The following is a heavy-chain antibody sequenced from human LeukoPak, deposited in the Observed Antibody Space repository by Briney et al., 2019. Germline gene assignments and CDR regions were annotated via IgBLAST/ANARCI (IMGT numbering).Heavy chain of an antibody. CDR2: IYYSGST. J-gene: IGHJ4*02. CDR1: GGSISSYY. D-gene: IGHD3-22*01. Sequence: PSETLSLTCTVSGGSISSYYWRWIRQPPGKGLEWIGYIYYSGSTNYNPYLKSRVTISVDTSRNQFSLKLSSVTAADTAVYYCARTVGDYDSSGYYLVDYWGQGTLVTVSS. V-gene: IGHV4-59*08. CDR3: ARTVGDYDSSGYYLVDY.